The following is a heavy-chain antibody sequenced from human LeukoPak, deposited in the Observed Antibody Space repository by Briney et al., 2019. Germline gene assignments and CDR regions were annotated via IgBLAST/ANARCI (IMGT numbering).Heavy chain of an antibody. D-gene: IGHD2-15*01. J-gene: IGHJ4*02. Sequence: GGSLRLSCAASGFTFSSYGMHWVRQAPGKGLEWVAVISYDGSNKYYADSVKGRFTITRDNTRNSLFLQMYSLRAEDTAVYFCAREDGYCSGGNCYSYFDSWGQGTLVTVSS. CDR2: ISYDGSNK. V-gene: IGHV3-30*03. CDR3: AREDGYCSGGNCYSYFDS. CDR1: GFTFSSYG.